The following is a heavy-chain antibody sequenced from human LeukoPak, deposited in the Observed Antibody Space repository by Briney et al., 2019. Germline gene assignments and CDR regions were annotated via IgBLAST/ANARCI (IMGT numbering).Heavy chain of an antibody. Sequence: PGRSLRLSCAASGFTFSSYGMHWVRQAPGKGLEWVAVISYDGSNKYYADSVKGRFTISRDNSKNTLYLQMNSLRAEDTAVYYCAKAGKYYYGSGSYLFDYWGQGTLVTVSS. CDR2: ISYDGSNK. CDR1: GFTFSSYG. D-gene: IGHD3-10*01. CDR3: AKAGKYYYGSGSYLFDY. J-gene: IGHJ4*02. V-gene: IGHV3-30*18.